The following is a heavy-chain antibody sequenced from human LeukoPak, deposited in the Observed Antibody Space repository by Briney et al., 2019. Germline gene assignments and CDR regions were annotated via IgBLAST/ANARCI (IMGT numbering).Heavy chain of an antibody. CDR2: ISGSGGST. CDR3: AKLNGGVWGNWFDP. CDR1: GFTFSSYA. V-gene: IGHV3-23*01. Sequence: GGSLRLSCAASGFTFSSYAMSWVRQAPGKGLEWVSAISGSGGSTYYADSVEGRFTISRDNSKNTLYLQMNSLRAEDTAVYYCAKLNGGVWGNWFDPWGQGTLVTVSS. D-gene: IGHD3-16*01. J-gene: IGHJ5*02.